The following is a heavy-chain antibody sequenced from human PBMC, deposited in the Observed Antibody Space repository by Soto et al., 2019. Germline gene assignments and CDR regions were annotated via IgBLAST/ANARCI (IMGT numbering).Heavy chain of an antibody. V-gene: IGHV1-18*01. CDR3: ARYILRYDFWSGYYTDY. CDR2: ISAYNGNT. Sequence: QVQLVQSGAEVKKPGASVKVSCKASGYTFTSYGISWVRQSPGQGREWMGWISAYNGNTNYAQKLKGRVTMTTDTSTSKAYVELMSLRTDDKTVYYCARYILRYDFWSGYYTDYWGQGTLVTVSS. J-gene: IGHJ4*02. D-gene: IGHD3-3*01. CDR1: GYTFTSYG.